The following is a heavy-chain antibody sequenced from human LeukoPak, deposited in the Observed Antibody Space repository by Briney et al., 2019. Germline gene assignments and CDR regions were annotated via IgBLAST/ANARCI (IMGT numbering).Heavy chain of an antibody. J-gene: IGHJ3*02. Sequence: ASVKVSCKASGYTFSTYGISWVRQAPGQGLEWMGWISTYNGNTNYAQKFQGRVTMTTDTSTTTAYMELRSLRSDDTAVYYCARDRATDAIDIWGQGTMVTVSS. V-gene: IGHV1-18*01. CDR3: ARDRATDAIDI. D-gene: IGHD1-26*01. CDR1: GYTFSTYG. CDR2: ISTYNGNT.